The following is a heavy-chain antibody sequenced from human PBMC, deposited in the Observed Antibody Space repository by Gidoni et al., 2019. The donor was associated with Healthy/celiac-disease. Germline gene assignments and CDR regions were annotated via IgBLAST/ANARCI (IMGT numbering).Heavy chain of an antibody. CDR1: RFSFPHYT. D-gene: IGHD5-12*01. CDR3: AREWLLSYYYYGMDV. V-gene: IGHV3-48*03. J-gene: IGHJ6*02. Sequence: EVQLVESGGGLVQPGGSLRLSCAASRFSFPHYTVHWVRPAPGKGMEWVSYIRSSGSIIYYADSVKGRFTISRDNAKNSLYLQMNSLRAEDTAVYYCAREWLLSYYYYGMDVWGQGTTVTVSS. CDR2: IRSSGSII.